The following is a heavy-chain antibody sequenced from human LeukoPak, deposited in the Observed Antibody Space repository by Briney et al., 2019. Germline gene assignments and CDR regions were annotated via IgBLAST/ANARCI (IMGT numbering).Heavy chain of an antibody. CDR1: GFTFSSYW. J-gene: IGHJ5*02. CDR3: ARYALIGGSRWLDP. V-gene: IGHV3-7*01. CDR2: IKQDGSEK. Sequence: GGSLRLSCAASGFTFSSYWMSWVRQAPGKGLEWVAHIKQDGSEKYYVDSVKGRFIISRDNAKNSLCLQMNSPRGEDTAVYYCARYALIGGSRWLDPWGQGTLVTVSS. D-gene: IGHD4-23*01.